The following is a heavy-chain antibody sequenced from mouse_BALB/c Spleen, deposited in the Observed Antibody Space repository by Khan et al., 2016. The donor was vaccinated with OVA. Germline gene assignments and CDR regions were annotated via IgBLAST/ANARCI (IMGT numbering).Heavy chain of an antibody. J-gene: IGHJ4*01. Sequence: QVQLKESGPGLVQPSQSLSITCTVSGFSLTSYGIHWVRQSPGKGLEWLGVIWSGGSTDYNAAFISRLSISKDNTKSQVFVKMNSLEANDTAIYYCACLSTYAIDYWGQGTSFTVSS. CDR2: IWSGGST. CDR3: ACLSTYAIDY. CDR1: GFSLTSYG. V-gene: IGHV2-2*02.